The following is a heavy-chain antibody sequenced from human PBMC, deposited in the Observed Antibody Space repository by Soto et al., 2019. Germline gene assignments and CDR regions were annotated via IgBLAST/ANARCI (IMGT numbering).Heavy chain of an antibody. J-gene: IGHJ5*02. CDR1: GFTFSSYA. CDR2: IFSNGGST. D-gene: IGHD3-16*01. Sequence: TGGSLRLSCSASGFTFSSYAMNWVRQAPGKGLEYVSVIFSNGGSTYYADSVKGRFTISRDNSKNTLYLQMSSLRAEDTAVYYRVKCGGNRDIRLSDNWFDAWGQGTLVTVSS. CDR3: VKCGGNRDIRLSDNWFDA. V-gene: IGHV3-64D*06.